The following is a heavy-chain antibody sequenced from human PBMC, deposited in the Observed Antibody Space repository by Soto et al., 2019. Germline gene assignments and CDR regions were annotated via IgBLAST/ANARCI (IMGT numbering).Heavy chain of an antibody. D-gene: IGHD6-19*01. CDR1: GGTFRTYA. V-gene: IGHV1-69*12. CDR3: AKGAVAGTPTSYYYYGMDV. J-gene: IGHJ6*02. CDR2: VIPVFGKD. Sequence: QVQLLQSGAEVKKPGSSVRVSCEASGGTFRTYAISWVRQAPGQGLEWMGEVIPVFGKDNYAQKFKGRVTITADASTTTVYKDQRSLTSEDTAVYYCAKGAVAGTPTSYYYYGMDVWGQGTTVTVS.